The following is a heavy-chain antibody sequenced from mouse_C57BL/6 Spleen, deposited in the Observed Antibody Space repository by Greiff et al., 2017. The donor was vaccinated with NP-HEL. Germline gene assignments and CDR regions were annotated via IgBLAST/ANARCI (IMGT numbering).Heavy chain of an antibody. J-gene: IGHJ3*01. D-gene: IGHD1-1*01. CDR2: IDPADGET. V-gene: IGHV14-2*01. Sequence: EVQLQQSGAELVKPGASVKLSCTASGFNIKDYYMHWVKQRTEQGLEWIGRIDPADGETKYAPKFQGKATLTADQSSNTAYRQLSSLTSVDTSVYSCASGSSSFAYWGQGTPVTVSA. CDR1: GFNIKDYY. CDR3: ASGSSSFAY.